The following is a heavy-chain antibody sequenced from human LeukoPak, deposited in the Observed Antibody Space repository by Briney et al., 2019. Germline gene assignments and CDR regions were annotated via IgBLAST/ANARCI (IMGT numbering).Heavy chain of an antibody. CDR3: ARIRVRGGIAAAGTFFFDY. V-gene: IGHV2-70*11. D-gene: IGHD6-13*01. CDR1: GFSLRTSGMC. J-gene: IGHJ4*02. Sequence: SGPALVKPTQTLTLTCTFSGFSLRTSGMCVSWIRQPPGKALEWLARIDWDDDTYYSTSLKTRLTISKDTSKNQVVLTMTNMDPVDTATYYCARIRVRGGIAAAGTFFFDYWGQGTLVTVSS. CDR2: IDWDDDT.